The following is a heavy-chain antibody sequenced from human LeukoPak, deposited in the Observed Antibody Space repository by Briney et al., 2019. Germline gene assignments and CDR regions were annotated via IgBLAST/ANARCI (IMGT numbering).Heavy chain of an antibody. CDR3: AREWGRIAVAGGPGY. J-gene: IGHJ4*02. V-gene: IGHV3-33*01. CDR2: IWYDGQTK. D-gene: IGHD6-19*01. Sequence: GRSPRLSCEASGFIFSNYGMRWVRQATGKGLEWVALIWYDGQTKFYADSVKGRFTISRDNSGNTLFLHMSSLRVEDTAVYYCAREWGRIAVAGGPGYWGQGALVTVSS. CDR1: GFIFSNYG.